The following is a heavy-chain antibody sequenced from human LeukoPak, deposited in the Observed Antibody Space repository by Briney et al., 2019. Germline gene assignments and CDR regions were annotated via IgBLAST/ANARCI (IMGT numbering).Heavy chain of an antibody. V-gene: IGHV4-59*01. CDR3: ARTTMVRGTYYMDV. CDR1: GGSINSYY. CDR2: IHYSGST. J-gene: IGHJ6*03. Sequence: PSETLSLTCTVSGGSINSYYWSWIQQPPGKGLQWIGCIHYSGSTNYNPSLKSRVTISVDTSKNQFSLKLSSVTAADTAVYYCARTTMVRGTYYMDVWGKGTTVTISS. D-gene: IGHD3-10*01.